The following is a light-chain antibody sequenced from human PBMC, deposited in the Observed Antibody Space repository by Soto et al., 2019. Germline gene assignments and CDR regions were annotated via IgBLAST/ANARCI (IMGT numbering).Light chain of an antibody. Sequence: DIQMTQSPSTLSASVGDRVTITCRASQSISNGLAWYQQKPGKAPNFLIYDAYSLESGVPSRFSGSGSGTEFTLTISSLQPDDSATYYCQQYDSYPWTFGQGTELEIK. J-gene: IGKJ1*01. CDR1: QSISNG. V-gene: IGKV1-5*01. CDR3: QQYDSYPWT. CDR2: DAY.